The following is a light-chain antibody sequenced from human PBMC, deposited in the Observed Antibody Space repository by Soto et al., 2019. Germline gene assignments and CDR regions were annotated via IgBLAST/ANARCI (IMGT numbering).Light chain of an antibody. CDR3: QTWGTGIPWV. V-gene: IGLV4-69*01. J-gene: IGLJ3*02. CDR1: SGHSSYA. CDR2: LNSDGSH. Sequence: QSVLTQSPSASASLGASVKLTCTLSSGHSSYAIAWHQQQPEKGPRYLMKLNSDGSHSTGDGIPDRFSASSSGAERYLTIASLQSEDEADYYCQTWGTGIPWVFGGGTKVTVL.